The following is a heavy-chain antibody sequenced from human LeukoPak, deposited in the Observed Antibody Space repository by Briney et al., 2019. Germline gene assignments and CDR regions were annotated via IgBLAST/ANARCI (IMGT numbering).Heavy chain of an antibody. V-gene: IGHV4-34*01. J-gene: IGHJ4*02. D-gene: IGHD3-22*01. CDR1: GVSFSVYY. Sequence: SETLSLTCDVYGVSFSVYYWNWIRQPPGKGLECIGEINHSGSTNYNPSLKSRVTISIDTSKNQFSLKLSSVTAADTAVYYCARVQYFYASSSYYTDYWGQGTRVTVSS. CDR2: INHSGST. CDR3: ARVQYFYASSSYYTDY.